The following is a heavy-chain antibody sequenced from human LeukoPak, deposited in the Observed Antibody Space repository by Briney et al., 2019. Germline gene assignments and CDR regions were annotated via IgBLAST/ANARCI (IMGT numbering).Heavy chain of an antibody. D-gene: IGHD6-13*01. J-gene: IGHJ5*02. CDR2: ISSNGGST. V-gene: IGHV3-64*01. CDR1: GFTFSSYA. Sequence: GGSLRLSCAASGFTFSSYAMHWVRQAPGKGLEYVSAISSNGGSTYYANSVKGRFTISRDNSKNTLYLQMGSLRAEDMAVYYCARAGEIAAAGTLYNWVDPWGQGTLVTVSS. CDR3: ARAGEIAAAGTLYNWVDP.